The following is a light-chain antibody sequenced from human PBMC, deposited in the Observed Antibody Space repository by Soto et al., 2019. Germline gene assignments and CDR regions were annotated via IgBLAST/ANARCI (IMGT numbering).Light chain of an antibody. CDR1: QSFSSTY. V-gene: IGKV3-20*01. CDR3: EQYGSSLPLT. J-gene: IGKJ4*01. CDR2: GAS. Sequence: EIVLTQSPGTLSLSPGERATLSCRASQSFSSTYLAWYQQKPGQAPRLLIYGASSRATGIPDRFSGGGSGTDFSLTISRLDPEDFAVYYCEQYGSSLPLTFGGGTKVDIK.